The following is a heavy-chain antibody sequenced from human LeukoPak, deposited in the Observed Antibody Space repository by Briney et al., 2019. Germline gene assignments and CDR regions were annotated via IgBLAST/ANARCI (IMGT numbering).Heavy chain of an antibody. Sequence: GGSLRLSCAASGFTFDDYAMHWVRQAPGKGLEWVSGISWNSGSIGYADSVKGRFTISRDNAKNSLYLQMNSLRAEDTALYYCAIARARDGYNHYFDYWGQGTLVTVSS. J-gene: IGHJ4*02. CDR2: ISWNSGSI. CDR3: AIARARDGYNHYFDY. D-gene: IGHD5-24*01. CDR1: GFTFDDYA. V-gene: IGHV3-9*01.